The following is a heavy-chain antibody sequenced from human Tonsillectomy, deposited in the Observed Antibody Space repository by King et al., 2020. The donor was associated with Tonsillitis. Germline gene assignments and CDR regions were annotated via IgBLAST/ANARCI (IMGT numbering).Heavy chain of an antibody. V-gene: IGHV3-30*18. CDR2: ISYDGSNK. Sequence: QVQLVESGGGVVQLGRSLRLSCAASGFTFSSYGMHWVRQAPGKGLEWVAVISYDGSNKYYADSVKGRFTISRDNSKKTLYRQMNSLRAEDRAVYYWSKPLPTGYCSGGSCYSTAFDYWGQGTLVTVSS. CDR1: GFTFSSYG. J-gene: IGHJ4*02. D-gene: IGHD2-15*01. CDR3: SKPLPTGYCSGGSCYSTAFDY.